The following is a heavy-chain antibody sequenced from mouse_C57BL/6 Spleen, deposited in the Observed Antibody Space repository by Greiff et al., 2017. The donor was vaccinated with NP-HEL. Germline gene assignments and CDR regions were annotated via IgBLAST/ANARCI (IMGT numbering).Heavy chain of an antibody. CDR3: ARPSTVKGNLFDY. J-gene: IGHJ2*01. D-gene: IGHD1-1*01. V-gene: IGHV1-26*01. Sequence: EVQLQQSGPELVKPGASVKISCKASGYTFTDYYMNWVKQSHGKSLEWIGDINPNNGGTSYNQKFKGKATLTVDKSSSTAYMELRSLTSEDSAVYYCARPSTVKGNLFDYWGQGTTLTVSS. CDR1: GYTFTDYY. CDR2: INPNNGGT.